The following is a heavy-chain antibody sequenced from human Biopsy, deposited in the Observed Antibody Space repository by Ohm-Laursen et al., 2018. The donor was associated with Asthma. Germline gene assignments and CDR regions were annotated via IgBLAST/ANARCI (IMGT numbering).Heavy chain of an antibody. Sequence: ASVKVSCKASGYNFISFAIHWVRQAPGQRLEWMGWVNTSNGDTKYSQKFQGRVTITRDTSASTAYMELRSLRSEDTATYYCARTYYDFLTGQVKDVFGVWGQGTMVTVSS. CDR2: VNTSNGDT. D-gene: IGHD3-9*01. CDR3: ARTYYDFLTGQVKDVFGV. CDR1: GYNFISFA. V-gene: IGHV1-3*04. J-gene: IGHJ3*01.